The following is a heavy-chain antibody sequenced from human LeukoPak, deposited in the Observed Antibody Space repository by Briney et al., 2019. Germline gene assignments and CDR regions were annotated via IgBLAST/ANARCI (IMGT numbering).Heavy chain of an antibody. Sequence: PGRSLRLSCAASGFSFSTYGMHWVRQAPGKGLEWVAVISYDGSNKYYADSVKGRFTISRDNSKNTLYLQMNSLSAEDTAVYYCAKDTHYYGSGSYSIDYWGQGTLVTVSS. J-gene: IGHJ4*02. CDR3: AKDTHYYGSGSYSIDY. CDR2: ISYDGSNK. CDR1: GFSFSTYG. V-gene: IGHV3-30*18. D-gene: IGHD3-10*01.